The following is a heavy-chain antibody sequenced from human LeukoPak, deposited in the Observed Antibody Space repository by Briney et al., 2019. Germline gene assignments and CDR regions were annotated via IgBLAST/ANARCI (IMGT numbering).Heavy chain of an antibody. Sequence: SETLSLTCAVYGGSFSGYYWSWIRQPPGKGLEWIGEINHSGSTNYNPSLKSRVTISVDTSKNQFSLKLSSVTAADTAVYYCASKYSSSWNDYYYYYMDVWGKGTTVTVS. CDR1: GGSFSGYY. J-gene: IGHJ6*03. CDR3: ASKYSSSWNDYYYYYMDV. V-gene: IGHV4-34*01. CDR2: INHSGST. D-gene: IGHD6-13*01.